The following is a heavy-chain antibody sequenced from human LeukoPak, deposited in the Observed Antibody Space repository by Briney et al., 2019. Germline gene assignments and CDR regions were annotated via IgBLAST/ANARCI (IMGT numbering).Heavy chain of an antibody. CDR1: GFTVSSNY. Sequence: GGSLRLSCAASGFTVSSNYMSWVRQAPGKGLEWVSVIYSGGSTYYADSVKGRFTISRDNSKNTLYLQMNSLRAEDTAVYYCARDFAFGWSGFQHWGQGTLVTVSS. D-gene: IGHD6-19*01. CDR3: ARDFAFGWSGFQH. J-gene: IGHJ1*01. V-gene: IGHV3-53*01. CDR2: IYSGGST.